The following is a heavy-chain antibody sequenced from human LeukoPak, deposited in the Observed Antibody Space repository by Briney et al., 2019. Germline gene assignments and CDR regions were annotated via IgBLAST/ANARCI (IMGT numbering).Heavy chain of an antibody. D-gene: IGHD5-12*01. Sequence: GASVKVSFKASGYIFTSYDMHWVRQAPGQGLEWMGIINPNGGSTSYAEKIQGRVTMTRDTSTSTVYMELSSLRSEDTGVYYCAREGYSGYAWQKLAPGYGMDVWGQGTTVTVSS. J-gene: IGHJ6*02. CDR1: GYIFTSYD. V-gene: IGHV1-46*01. CDR2: INPNGGST. CDR3: AREGYSGYAWQKLAPGYGMDV.